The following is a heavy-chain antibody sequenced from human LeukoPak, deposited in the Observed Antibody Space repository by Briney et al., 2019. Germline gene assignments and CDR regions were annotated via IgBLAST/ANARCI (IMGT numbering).Heavy chain of an antibody. V-gene: IGHV1-2*02. CDR2: IDLNNGRI. D-gene: IGHD3-22*01. CDR3: ARGTYYDSSAYSGVRLFDY. J-gene: IGHJ4*02. Sequence: ASVKVSCKASGDTFTGYYMHWVRQAPGQGLEWMWWIDLNNGRINYAQNFQGRVTMTRDTSISTAYMELSSLTSDDTALYYCARGTYYDSSAYSGVRLFDYWGQGTLVTVSS. CDR1: GDTFTGYY.